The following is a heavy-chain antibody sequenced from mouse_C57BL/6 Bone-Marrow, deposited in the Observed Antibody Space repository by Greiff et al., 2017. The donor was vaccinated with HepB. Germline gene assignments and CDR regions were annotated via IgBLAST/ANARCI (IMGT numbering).Heavy chain of an antibody. J-gene: IGHJ4*01. D-gene: IGHD1-1*01. CDR3: DYYGSSYDYAMDY. CDR2: IYPRSGNT. V-gene: IGHV1-81*01. Sequence: VKLQQSGAELARPGASVKLSCKASGYTFTSYGISWVKQRTGQGLEWIGEIYPRSGNTYYNEKFKGKATLTADKSSSTAYMELRSLTSEDSAVYFCDYYGSSYDYAMDYWGQGTSVTVSS. CDR1: GYTFTSYG.